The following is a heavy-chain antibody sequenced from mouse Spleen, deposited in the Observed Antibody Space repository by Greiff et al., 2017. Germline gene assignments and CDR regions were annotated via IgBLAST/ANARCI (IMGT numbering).Heavy chain of an antibody. J-gene: IGHJ1*03. D-gene: IGHD1-1*01. V-gene: IGHV1-39*01. CDR2: INPNYGTT. CDR3: ARDYGSRRYFDV. Sequence: VQLKESGPELVKPGASVKISCKASGYSFTDYNMNWVKQSNGKRLEWIGVINPNYGTTSYNQKFKGKATLTVDQSSSTAYMQLNSLTSEDSAVYYCARDYGSRRYFDVWGTGTTVTVSS. CDR1: GYSFTDYN.